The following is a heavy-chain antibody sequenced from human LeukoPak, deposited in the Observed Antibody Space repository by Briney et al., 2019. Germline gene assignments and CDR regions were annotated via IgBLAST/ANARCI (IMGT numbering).Heavy chain of an antibody. CDR2: ISYDGSNK. D-gene: IGHD3-16*01. V-gene: IGHV3-30*04. CDR3: ARGRLMQPFDY. Sequence: GGSLRLFCAASGFTFSSYAMHWVRQAPGKGLEWVAVISYDGSNKYYADSVKGRFTISRDNSKNTLYLQMNSLRAEDTAVYYCARGRLMQPFDYWGQGTLVTVSS. J-gene: IGHJ4*02. CDR1: GFTFSSYA.